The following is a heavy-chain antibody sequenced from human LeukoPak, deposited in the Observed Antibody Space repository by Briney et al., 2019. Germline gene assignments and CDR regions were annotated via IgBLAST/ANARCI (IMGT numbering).Heavy chain of an antibody. J-gene: IGHJ6*02. D-gene: IGHD2-15*01. Sequence: TSSETLSLTCAVSGGSISSSNWWSWVRQPPGKGLEWIGYVYYSGSTNYNPSLKSRVTISVDTSKNQFSLKLSSVTAADTAVYYCARTDCSGGSCYLGGNYYGMDVWGQGTTVTVSS. V-gene: IGHV4-4*02. CDR3: ARTDCSGGSCYLGGNYYGMDV. CDR1: GGSISSSNW. CDR2: VYYSGST.